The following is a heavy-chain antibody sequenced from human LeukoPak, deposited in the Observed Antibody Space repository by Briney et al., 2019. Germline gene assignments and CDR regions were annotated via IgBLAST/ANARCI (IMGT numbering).Heavy chain of an antibody. CDR2: IYHSGST. D-gene: IGHD3-10*01. V-gene: IGHV4-39*01. Sequence: SETLSLTCTVSGGSISSSGYYWGWIRQPPGKGLEWIGSIYHSGSTYYNPSLKSRVTISVDTSKNQVSLKLSSVTAADTAVYYCARGQELLWFGELFRHYYYYYMDVWGKGTTVTVSS. CDR1: GGSISSSGYY. J-gene: IGHJ6*03. CDR3: ARGQELLWFGELFRHYYYYYMDV.